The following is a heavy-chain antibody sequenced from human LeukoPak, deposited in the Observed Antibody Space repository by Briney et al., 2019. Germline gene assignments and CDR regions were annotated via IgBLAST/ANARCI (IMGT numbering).Heavy chain of an antibody. J-gene: IGHJ4*02. CDR3: ARDRGDSSGHFVDY. V-gene: IGHV1-69*05. D-gene: IGHD3-22*01. CDR2: IIPIFGTA. CDR1: GGTFSSYA. Sequence: SVKVSCKASGGTFSSYAISWVRQAPGQGLEWMGGIIPIFGTANYAQKFQGRVTMTRDTSTSTVYMELSSLRSEDTAVYYCARDRGDSSGHFVDYWGQGTLVTVSS.